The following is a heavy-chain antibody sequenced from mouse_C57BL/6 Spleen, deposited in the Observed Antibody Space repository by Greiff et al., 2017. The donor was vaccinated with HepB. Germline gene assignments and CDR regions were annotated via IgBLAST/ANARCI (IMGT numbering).Heavy chain of an antibody. V-gene: IGHV2-2*01. CDR1: GFSLTSYG. CDR3: AREGGNYWYFDV. Sequence: VQLQQSGPGLVQPSQSLSITCTVSGFSLTSYGVHWVRQSPGKGLEWLGVIWSGGSTDYNAAFISRRSISKDNSKSQVFFKMNSLQADDTAIYYCAREGGNYWYFDVWGTGTTVTVSS. CDR2: IWSGGST. D-gene: IGHD2-1*01. J-gene: IGHJ1*03.